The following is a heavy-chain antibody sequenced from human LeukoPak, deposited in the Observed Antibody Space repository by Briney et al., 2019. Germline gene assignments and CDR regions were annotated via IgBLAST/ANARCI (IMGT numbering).Heavy chain of an antibody. V-gene: IGHV4-4*07. CDR2: IHTSENT. CDR1: GGSISTYY. D-gene: IGHD6-6*01. CDR3: AREGSMTARPFVSIDY. J-gene: IGHJ4*02. Sequence: SETLSLTXTVSGGSISTYYWSWIRQPAGKGLEWIGRIHTSENTDYNPSLESRVTMSVDTSRNQFSLKLSSVTAADTAVYYCAREGSMTARPFVSIDYWGQGTLVTVSS.